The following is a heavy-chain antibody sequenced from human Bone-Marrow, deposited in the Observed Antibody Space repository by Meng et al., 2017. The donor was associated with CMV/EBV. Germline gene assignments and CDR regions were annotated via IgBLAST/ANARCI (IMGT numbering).Heavy chain of an antibody. CDR3: VKGRIAATGTPGYGMDV. CDR1: GFIFSNYG. Sequence: GESLKISCEASGFIFSNYGIHYLRQTPGKGLEWVAVISFEGSNRYYADSVKGRFTISRDNSKNTLYLQMNSLGAADTAVYYCVKGRIAATGTPGYGMDVWGQGTTVTVSS. J-gene: IGHJ6*02. CDR2: ISFEGSNR. D-gene: IGHD6-13*01. V-gene: IGHV3-30*04.